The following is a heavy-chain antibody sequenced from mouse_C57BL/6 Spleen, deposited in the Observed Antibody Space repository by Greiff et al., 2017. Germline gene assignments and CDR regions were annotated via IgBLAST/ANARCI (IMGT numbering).Heavy chain of an antibody. Sequence: QVQLKESGAELVRPGTSVKVSCKASGYAFTNYLIEWVKQRPGQGLEWIGVINPGSGGNNYNEKFKGKATLTADKSSSTAYMQLSSLTSEDSAVYFCARSDYGSSYFDYWGQGTTLTVSS. D-gene: IGHD1-1*01. CDR1: GYAFTNYL. CDR3: ARSDYGSSYFDY. J-gene: IGHJ2*01. CDR2: INPGSGGN. V-gene: IGHV1-54*01.